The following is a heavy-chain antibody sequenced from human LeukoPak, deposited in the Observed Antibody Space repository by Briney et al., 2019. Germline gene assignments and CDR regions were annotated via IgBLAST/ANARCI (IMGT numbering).Heavy chain of an antibody. CDR1: GFTFSSYW. CDR3: VRNAAMAADV. Sequence: GGSLRLSCAASGFTFSSYWMHWVRQAPGKGLVWVSRINSDGSSTTYADSVKGRFTITRDNAKNTLFLQMNSLRADDTAVYYCVRNAAMAADVWGQGTMVAVSS. CDR2: INSDGSST. D-gene: IGHD5-18*01. V-gene: IGHV3-74*01. J-gene: IGHJ3*01.